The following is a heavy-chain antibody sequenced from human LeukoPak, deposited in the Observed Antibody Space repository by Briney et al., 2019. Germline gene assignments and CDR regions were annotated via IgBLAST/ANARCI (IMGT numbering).Heavy chain of an antibody. CDR3: ARDSSGYGGSYYFDL. Sequence: SETLSLTCTVSGGSISTYCWSWIRQPPGKGLEWIGYIYYSGTTKYNPSLKRRVTISVDTSKNQLSLKLSSVTAADTALYYCARDSSGYGGSYYFDLWGRGTLVTVSS. V-gene: IGHV4-59*01. CDR1: GGSISTYC. CDR2: IYYSGTT. D-gene: IGHD4-23*01. J-gene: IGHJ2*01.